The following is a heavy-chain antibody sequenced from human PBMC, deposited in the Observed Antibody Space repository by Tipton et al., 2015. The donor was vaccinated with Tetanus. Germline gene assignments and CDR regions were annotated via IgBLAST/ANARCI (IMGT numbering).Heavy chain of an antibody. Sequence: LRLSCTVSGGSISSYYWSWIRQPAGKGLEWIGRIYSSGSTHYNPSLKSRVTMSLDTSKNQFSLKLSSVTAADTAVYYCARGDMVRGVIWFDPWGQGTLVTVSS. CDR1: GGSISSYY. D-gene: IGHD3-10*01. V-gene: IGHV4-4*07. CDR3: ARGDMVRGVIWFDP. J-gene: IGHJ5*02. CDR2: IYSSGST.